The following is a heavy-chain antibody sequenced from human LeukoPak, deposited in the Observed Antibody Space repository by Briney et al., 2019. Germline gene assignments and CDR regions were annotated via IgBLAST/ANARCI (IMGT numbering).Heavy chain of an antibody. CDR1: GFTFNYAW. Sequence: GGSLRLSCAASGFTFNYAWMSWVRQVPGKGLEWVGQSVSEIDGGTTDYATPVKGRFTISRDDSKSTLYLQMNSLKIEDTAVYYCTTDEDWNYARKDVWGQGATVIVSS. D-gene: IGHD1-7*01. V-gene: IGHV3-15*04. J-gene: IGHJ6*02. CDR3: TTDEDWNYARKDV. CDR2: SVSEIDGGTT.